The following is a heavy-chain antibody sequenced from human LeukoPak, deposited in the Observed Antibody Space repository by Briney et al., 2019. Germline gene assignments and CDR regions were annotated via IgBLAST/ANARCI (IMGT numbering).Heavy chain of an antibody. V-gene: IGHV3-23*01. CDR3: AKENQYYDFWSGYYNGAPFDY. Sequence: GGSLRLSCAASGFTFSSYAMSWVRQAPGKGLEWVSAISGSGGSTYYADSVKGRFTISRDNSKNTLYLQMNSLRAEGTAVYYCAKENQYYDFWSGYYNGAPFDYWGQGTLVTVSS. D-gene: IGHD3-3*01. J-gene: IGHJ4*02. CDR1: GFTFSSYA. CDR2: ISGSGGST.